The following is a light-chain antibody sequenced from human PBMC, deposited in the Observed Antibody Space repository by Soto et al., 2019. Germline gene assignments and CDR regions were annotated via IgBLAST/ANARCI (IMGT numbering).Light chain of an antibody. CDR3: QQYNSYSPSWT. V-gene: IGKV3-11*01. Sequence: EIVLTQSPATLSLSPGERAALSCRGSQSVSSYLAWYQQKPGQAPRLLIYDASNRATGIPARFSGSGSGTEFTLTISSLQPDDFATYYCQQYNSYSPSWTFGQGTKVDIK. J-gene: IGKJ1*01. CDR2: DAS. CDR1: QSVSSY.